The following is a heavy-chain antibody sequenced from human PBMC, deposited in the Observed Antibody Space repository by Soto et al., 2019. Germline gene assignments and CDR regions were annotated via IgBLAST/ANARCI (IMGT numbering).Heavy chain of an antibody. CDR2: ISSSGSTI. CDR3: ARGPDTSVFDP. D-gene: IGHD5-18*01. V-gene: IGHV3-11*01. J-gene: IGHJ5*02. CDR1: GFTFSDYY. Sequence: GGSLRLSCAASGFTFSDYYMSWIRQAPGKGLEWVSYISSSGSTIYYADSVKGRFTISRDDAKNSLYLKMNSRRAEDTAVYYCARGPDTSVFDPWGQGTLVTVSS.